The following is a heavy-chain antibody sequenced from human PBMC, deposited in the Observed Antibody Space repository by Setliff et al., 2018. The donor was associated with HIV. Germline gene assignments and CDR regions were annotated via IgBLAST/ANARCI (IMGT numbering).Heavy chain of an antibody. J-gene: IGHJ3*02. CDR3: ARKEKGGAFDI. V-gene: IGHV4-59*11. CDR1: GASINSHY. Sequence: SETLSLTCTVSGASINSHYWNWVRQSPAKGLEWIGYYYNGGTSYNPSLQIRVTISVDTPKNQFSLHLNSVTAADTAVYYCARKEKGGAFDIWGLGTLVTVSS. CDR2: YYNGGT.